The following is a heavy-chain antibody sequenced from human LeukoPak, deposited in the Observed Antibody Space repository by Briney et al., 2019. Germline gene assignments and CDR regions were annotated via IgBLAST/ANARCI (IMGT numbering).Heavy chain of an antibody. V-gene: IGHV3-30*02. Sequence: PGGSLRLSCAASGFTFSSYGMHWVRQAPGKGLEWVAFIRYDGSNKYYADSVKGRLTISRDNSQNTLYLQMNSLRAEDTAVYYCAKDHARYDAFDIWGQGTMVTVSS. CDR3: AKDHARYDAFDI. CDR2: IRYDGSNK. CDR1: GFTFSSYG. J-gene: IGHJ3*02.